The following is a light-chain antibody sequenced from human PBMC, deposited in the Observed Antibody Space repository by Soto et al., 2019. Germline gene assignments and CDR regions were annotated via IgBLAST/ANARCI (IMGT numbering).Light chain of an antibody. CDR2: QDS. J-gene: IGLJ2*01. CDR1: KLGDKY. V-gene: IGLV3-1*01. CDR3: QAWDSSTVV. Sequence: SSELTQPPSVSVSPGQTGSITCSGDKLGDKYACWYQQKPGQSPVLVIYQDSKRPSGIPERFSGSNSGNTATLTISGTQAMDEADYYCQAWDSSTVVFGGGTKLTVL.